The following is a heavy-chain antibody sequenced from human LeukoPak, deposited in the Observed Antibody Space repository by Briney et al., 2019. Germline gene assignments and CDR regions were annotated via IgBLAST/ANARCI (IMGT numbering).Heavy chain of an antibody. D-gene: IGHD6-13*01. J-gene: IGHJ4*02. V-gene: IGHV3-7*01. CDR2: IKQDGSEK. CDR3: ARDFFPIVDSSWYEIGY. Sequence: GGSLRLSCAASGFTFSSYWMSWVRQAPGKGLEWVANIKQDGSEKYYVDSVKGRFTISRDNSKNTLYLQMDSLRTEDTAVYYCARDFFPIVDSSWYEIGYWGQGTLVTVSS. CDR1: GFTFSSYW.